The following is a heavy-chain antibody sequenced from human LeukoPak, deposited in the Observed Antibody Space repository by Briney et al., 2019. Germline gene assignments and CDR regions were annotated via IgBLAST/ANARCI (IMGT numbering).Heavy chain of an antibody. CDR2: ISYDGSNK. J-gene: IGHJ4*02. D-gene: IGHD6-13*01. CDR3: AKVPPRYSSSWYYFDY. Sequence: GGSLRLSCAASGFTFSSYGMHWVRQAPGKGLEWVAVISYDGSNKYYADSVKGRFTISRDNSKNTLYLQMNSLRAEDTAVYYCAKVPPRYSSSWYYFDYWGQGTLVTVSS. V-gene: IGHV3-30*18. CDR1: GFTFSSYG.